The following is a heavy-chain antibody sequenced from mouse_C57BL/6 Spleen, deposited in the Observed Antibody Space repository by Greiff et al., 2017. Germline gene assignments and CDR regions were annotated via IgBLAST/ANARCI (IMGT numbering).Heavy chain of an antibody. CDR3: ARDLNWDGYWYFDV. Sequence: VQLQQSGPELVKPGASVKMSCKASGYTFTDYNMHWVKQSHGKSLEWIGYINPNNGGTSYNQKFKGKATLTVNKSSSTAYMELRSLTSEDSAVYYCARDLNWDGYWYFDVWGTGTTVTVSS. J-gene: IGHJ1*03. CDR1: GYTFTDYN. D-gene: IGHD4-1*01. V-gene: IGHV1-22*01. CDR2: INPNNGGT.